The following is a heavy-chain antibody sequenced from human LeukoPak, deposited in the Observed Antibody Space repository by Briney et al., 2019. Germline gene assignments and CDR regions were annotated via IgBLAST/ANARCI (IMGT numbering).Heavy chain of an antibody. Sequence: ASVTVSCKASGYTFTTSGISWVRQAPGQGLEWMGWISAYNGDTNYAQNLQGRVTLTTDASTSTAYMELRSLRSDDTAVYYCARIGRYKLLAFFDYWGQGTLVTVSS. D-gene: IGHD5-24*01. CDR1: GYTFTTSG. CDR3: ARIGRYKLLAFFDY. J-gene: IGHJ4*02. CDR2: ISAYNGDT. V-gene: IGHV1-18*01.